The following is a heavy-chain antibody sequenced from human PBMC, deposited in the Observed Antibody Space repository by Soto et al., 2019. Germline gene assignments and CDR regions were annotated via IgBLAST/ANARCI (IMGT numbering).Heavy chain of an antibody. Sequence: QITLKESGPTRVKPTQTLTLTCTFSGFSLTTSGVGVGWIRQPPGKALEWLALIFWDDDKRYSPSLKSRLTITKDTSKNQVVLSMTNMDPVDTATYYCASSSGYRIFDCWGQGTLVTVSS. V-gene: IGHV2-5*02. CDR1: GFSLTTSGVG. CDR3: ASSSGYRIFDC. D-gene: IGHD3-22*01. J-gene: IGHJ4*02. CDR2: IFWDDDK.